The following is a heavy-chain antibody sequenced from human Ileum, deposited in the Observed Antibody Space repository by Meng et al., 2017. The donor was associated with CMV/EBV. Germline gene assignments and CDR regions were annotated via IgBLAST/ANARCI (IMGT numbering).Heavy chain of an antibody. CDR2: ISLDSGGT. CDR1: GYTFTDYT. CDR3: ATELTHSRYFVD. J-gene: IGHJ4*02. D-gene: IGHD6-13*01. V-gene: IGHV1-2*02. Sequence: CKSSGYTFTDYTIHWVQQAPGQGLEWMGWISLDSGGTYYAQRFQGRVTMTRDTSITTAYMELSRLTSDDTAVYFCATELTHSRYFVDWGQGTLVTVSS.